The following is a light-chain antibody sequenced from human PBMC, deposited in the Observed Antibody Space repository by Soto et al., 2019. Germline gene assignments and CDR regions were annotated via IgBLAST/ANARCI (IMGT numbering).Light chain of an antibody. J-gene: IGKJ1*01. V-gene: IGKV1-27*01. CDR1: QGISNY. Sequence: DIQMTQSPSSLSASVGDRVTITCRASQGISNYLAWYQQKPGKVPKLLIYAASTLQSGVPSRFSGSVSRTDFTLTISSPQPEDDATYYCQKYNSAPRTFGQGTKVEIK. CDR2: AAS. CDR3: QKYNSAPRT.